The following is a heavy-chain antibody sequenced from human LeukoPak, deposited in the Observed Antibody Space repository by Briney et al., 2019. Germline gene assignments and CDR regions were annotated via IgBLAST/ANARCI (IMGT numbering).Heavy chain of an antibody. CDR1: GGSISSYY. D-gene: IGHD3-10*01. CDR3: ATVTMVRGVVAFDY. J-gene: IGHJ4*02. V-gene: IGHV4-59*01. CDR2: IYYSGST. Sequence: SETLSLTCTVSGGSISSYYWSWIRQPPGKGLEWIGYIYYSGSTNYNPSLKSRVTIPVDTSKNQFSLKLSSVTAADTAVYYCATVTMVRGVVAFDYWGQGTLVTVSS.